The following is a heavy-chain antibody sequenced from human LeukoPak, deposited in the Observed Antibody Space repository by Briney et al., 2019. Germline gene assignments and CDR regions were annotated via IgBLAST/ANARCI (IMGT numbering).Heavy chain of an antibody. Sequence: GGSLRLSCAASGFTFSNAWVSWVRQAPGKGLEWVGRVTSKTSGETTEYAAPVKGRFTVSRDDSQNTLYLQMNSLKTEDTAVYYCTTGEVRGHAADYCGQGTLVTVS. CDR2: VTSKTSGETT. CDR3: TTGEVRGHAADY. D-gene: IGHD3-10*01. CDR1: GFTFSNAW. J-gene: IGHJ4*02. V-gene: IGHV3-15*01.